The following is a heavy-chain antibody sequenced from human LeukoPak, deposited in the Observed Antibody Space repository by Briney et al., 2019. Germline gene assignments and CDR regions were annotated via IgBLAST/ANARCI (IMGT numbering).Heavy chain of an antibody. CDR2: ITSSSTYV. Sequence: GGSLRLSCEASEFTFSNYNMNWVRQAPGRRLEWVSSITSSSTYVFYADSVKGRFTISRDNAQSSLYLQMNSLRAEDTAVYYCARDPYSGSYGNNYYYYMDVWGKGTTVTISS. CDR3: ARDPYSGSYGNNYYYYMDV. V-gene: IGHV3-21*01. D-gene: IGHD5-12*01. CDR1: EFTFSNYN. J-gene: IGHJ6*03.